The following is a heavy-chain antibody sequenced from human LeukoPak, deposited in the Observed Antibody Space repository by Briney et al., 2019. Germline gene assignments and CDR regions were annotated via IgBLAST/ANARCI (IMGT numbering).Heavy chain of an antibody. CDR3: AKDYYGDF. CDR2: ISSSSSTI. V-gene: IGHV3-48*01. J-gene: IGHJ4*02. CDR1: GFTFSYYN. Sequence: PGGSLRLSCAASGFTFSYYNMNWVRQAPGKGLEWVSYISSSSSTIYYADSVKGRFTISRDNAKTTLYLQMNSLRVEDTAVYYCAKDYYGDFWGQGTLVTVSS.